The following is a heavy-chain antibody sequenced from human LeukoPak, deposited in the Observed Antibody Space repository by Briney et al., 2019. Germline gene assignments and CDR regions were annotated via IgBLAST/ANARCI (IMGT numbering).Heavy chain of an antibody. CDR3: ARIPIAVAGRWYYFDY. D-gene: IGHD6-19*01. V-gene: IGHV1-69*05. CDR1: GGTFSSYA. J-gene: IGHJ4*02. CDR2: IIPIFGTA. Sequence: SVKVSCKASGGTFSSYAISWVRQAPGQGLEWMGRIIPIFGTANYAQKFQGRVTITTDESTSTAYMELSTLRSEDTAVYYCARIPIAVAGRWYYFDYWGQGTLVTVSS.